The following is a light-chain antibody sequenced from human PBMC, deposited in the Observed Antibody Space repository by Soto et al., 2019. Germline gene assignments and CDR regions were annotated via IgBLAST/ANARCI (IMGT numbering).Light chain of an antibody. V-gene: IGKV1-27*01. J-gene: IGKJ1*01. CDR2: AAS. CDR3: QNYNGAPWT. CDR1: QGISNY. Sequence: DIPMTRSPSSLSASVGDRVTITCRASQGISNYLVWYQQKPGKVPKLLIYAASTLQSGVPSRFSGSGSGTDFTLTISSLQPEDVATYYCQNYNGAPWTFGQGTKVEIK.